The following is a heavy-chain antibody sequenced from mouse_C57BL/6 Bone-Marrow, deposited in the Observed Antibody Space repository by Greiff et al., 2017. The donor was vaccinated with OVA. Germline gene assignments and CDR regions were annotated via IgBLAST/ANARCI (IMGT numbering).Heavy chain of an antibody. Sequence: QVQLKESGAELARPGASVKLSCKASGYTFTSYGISWVKQRTGQGLEWIGEIYPRSGNTYYNEKFKGKATLTADKSSSTAYMELRSLTSEDSAVYFCARWEITTQYCAMDYWGQGTSVTVSS. D-gene: IGHD2-4*01. J-gene: IGHJ4*01. CDR1: GYTFTSYG. CDR3: ARWEITTQYCAMDY. V-gene: IGHV1-81*01. CDR2: IYPRSGNT.